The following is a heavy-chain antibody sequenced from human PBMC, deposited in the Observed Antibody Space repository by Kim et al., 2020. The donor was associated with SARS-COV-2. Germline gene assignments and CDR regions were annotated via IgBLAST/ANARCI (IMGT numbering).Heavy chain of an antibody. Sequence: GGSLRLSCAASGFTFSSYAMSWVRQAPGKGLEWVSSISGSGGSTYYTDSVKGRFSISRDNSKNTLFLQMNSLRAEDTAVYYCAKDQWSLFGVVNVFDYWGQGTLVTVSS. J-gene: IGHJ4*02. D-gene: IGHD3-3*02. CDR1: GFTFSSYA. V-gene: IGHV3-23*01. CDR2: ISGSGGST. CDR3: AKDQWSLFGVVNVFDY.